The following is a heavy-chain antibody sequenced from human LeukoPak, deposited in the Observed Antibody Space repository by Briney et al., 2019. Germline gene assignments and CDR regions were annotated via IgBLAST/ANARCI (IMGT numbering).Heavy chain of an antibody. CDR3: TLSTMIVVV. CDR2: IKSKTDGGTT. Sequence: GGSPRLSCAASGFTFSNAWMSWVRQAPGKGLDWVGRIKSKTDGGTTDYAAHVKGRFTISRDDSKNTLYLQMNSLKTEDTAVYYCTLSTMIVVVWGQGTMVTVSS. D-gene: IGHD3-22*01. V-gene: IGHV3-15*01. J-gene: IGHJ3*01. CDR1: GFTFSNAW.